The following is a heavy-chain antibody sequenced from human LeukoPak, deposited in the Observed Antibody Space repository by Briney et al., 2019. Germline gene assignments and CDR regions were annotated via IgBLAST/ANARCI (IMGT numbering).Heavy chain of an antibody. CDR3: ARHSLHYYDSRGVFDY. D-gene: IGHD3-22*01. Sequence: SETLSLTCTVSGGSISSYYWSWIRQPPGKGLEWIGYIYYSGSTNYNPSLKSRVTISVDTSKNQFSLKLSSVTAADTAVYYCARHSLHYYDSRGVFDYWGQGTLVTVSS. CDR2: IYYSGST. CDR1: GGSISSYY. V-gene: IGHV4-59*08. J-gene: IGHJ4*02.